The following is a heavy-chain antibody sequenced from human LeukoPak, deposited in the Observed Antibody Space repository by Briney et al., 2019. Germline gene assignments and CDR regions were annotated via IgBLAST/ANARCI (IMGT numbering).Heavy chain of an antibody. J-gene: IGHJ4*02. Sequence: GGSLRLSCAASGVTFSSDAMSWVRQTPGKGLEWVSAISGSGGSTYYADSVKGRFTFSRDNSKNTLYLQMNSLRAEDTAVYYCANDYGDYWGQGTLVTVSS. CDR2: ISGSGGST. V-gene: IGHV3-23*01. D-gene: IGHD4-17*01. CDR1: GVTFSSDA. CDR3: ANDYGDY.